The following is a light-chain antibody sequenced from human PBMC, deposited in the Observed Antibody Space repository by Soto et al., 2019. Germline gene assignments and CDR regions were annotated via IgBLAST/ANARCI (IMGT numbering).Light chain of an antibody. Sequence: DIVMTQSPLSLPVTPGEPASISCRSSQSLLHSNGYNYLDWYLQKPGQSPQLLIYLGSNRASGVPDRFSGCGSGTDFTLKISRVEAEDVGVYYCMQALQTPPLFGPGTKVDIK. CDR1: QSLLHSNGYNY. J-gene: IGKJ3*01. CDR2: LGS. V-gene: IGKV2-28*01. CDR3: MQALQTPPL.